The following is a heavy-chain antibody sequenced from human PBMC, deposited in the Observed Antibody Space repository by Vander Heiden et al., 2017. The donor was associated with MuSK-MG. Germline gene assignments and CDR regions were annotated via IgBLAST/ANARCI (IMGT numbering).Heavy chain of an antibody. D-gene: IGHD2-15*01. CDR3: TRGGSGGTCYYYYYGMDV. CDR1: GFTVSSNY. J-gene: IGHJ6*02. V-gene: IGHV3-66*01. CDR2: IYRGGDT. Sequence: EVQLVESGGDLVQPGGSLRLSCAASGFTVSSNYMSWVRQAPGKGLEWVSVIYRGGDTYYADSVKGRFTISRDNSKNTLYLQMNSLRADDTAVYYCTRGGSGGTCYYYYYGMDVWGQGTTGTVSS.